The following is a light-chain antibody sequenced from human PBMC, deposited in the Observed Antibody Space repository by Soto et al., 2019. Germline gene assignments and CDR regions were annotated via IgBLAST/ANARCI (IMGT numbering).Light chain of an antibody. Sequence: EIVMTQSPATLSVSPGERATLSCRASQSVSSNLAWYQQKPGQAPRLLIYDASTRATGIPARFSGSGSGTEFTLTISSLQSGDFAVYYCQQYNNWPVTFGPATKVDIK. CDR1: QSVSSN. V-gene: IGKV3-15*01. CDR2: DAS. CDR3: QQYNNWPVT. J-gene: IGKJ3*01.